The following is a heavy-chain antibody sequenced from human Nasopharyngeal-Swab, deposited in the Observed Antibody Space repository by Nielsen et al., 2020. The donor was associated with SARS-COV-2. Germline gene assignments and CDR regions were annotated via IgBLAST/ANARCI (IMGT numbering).Heavy chain of an antibody. CDR2: IWYDGSNK. J-gene: IGHJ4*02. CDR3: ARVGGYSYGPHDDY. Sequence: GESLKISCAASGFTFSSYGMHWVRQAPGKGLEWVAVIWYDGSNKYYADSVKGRFTISRDNSKNTLYLQMNSLRAEDTAVYYCARVGGYSYGPHDDYWGQGTLVTVSS. D-gene: IGHD5-18*01. V-gene: IGHV3-33*01. CDR1: GFTFSSYG.